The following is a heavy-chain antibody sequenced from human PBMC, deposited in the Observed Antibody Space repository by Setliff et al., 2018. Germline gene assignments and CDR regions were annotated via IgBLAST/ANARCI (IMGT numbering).Heavy chain of an antibody. CDR1: GYTFTSYG. V-gene: IGHV1-69*13. D-gene: IGHD1-26*01. Sequence: SVKVSCKASGYTFTSYGISWVRQAPGQGLEWMGGTTPIFTTANYAQKFQGRVTITADESTSTAYMELSSLRSEDTAVYYCARVSRTIVAARGFDYWGQGTLVTVSS. CDR3: ARVSRTIVAARGFDY. CDR2: TTPIFTTA. J-gene: IGHJ4*02.